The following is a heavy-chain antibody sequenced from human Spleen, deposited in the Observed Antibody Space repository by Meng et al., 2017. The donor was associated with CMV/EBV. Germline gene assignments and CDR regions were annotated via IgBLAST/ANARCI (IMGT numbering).Heavy chain of an antibody. J-gene: IGHJ4*02. CDR2: INSDGSST. CDR3: VRPLYSGSLGY. Sequence: EVQLVESGGDLVQPGGSLRLSCAASGFTFINYWMHWVRQAPGKGLVWVSRINSDGSSTSYADSVKGRFTISRDNAKNTLYLQMNSLRVEDTVLYYCVRPLYSGSLGYWGQGTLVTVAS. CDR1: GFTFINYW. D-gene: IGHD1-26*01. V-gene: IGHV3-74*01.